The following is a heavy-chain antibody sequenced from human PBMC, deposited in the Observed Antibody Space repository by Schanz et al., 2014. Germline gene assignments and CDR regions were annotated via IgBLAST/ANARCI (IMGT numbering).Heavy chain of an antibody. CDR3: AKDHAGSDILTALGN. J-gene: IGHJ4*02. Sequence: EVQLLESGGGLVQPVGSLRLSCAASGFTFTNYAMTWVRQAPGKGLEWVSGISGSGGSTYDADPVKGRFTISRDNSKNTLYLQMNSLRAEDTAVYYCAKDHAGSDILTALGNWGQGTLVTVSS. CDR1: GFTFTNYA. CDR2: ISGSGGST. D-gene: IGHD3-9*01. V-gene: IGHV3-23*01.